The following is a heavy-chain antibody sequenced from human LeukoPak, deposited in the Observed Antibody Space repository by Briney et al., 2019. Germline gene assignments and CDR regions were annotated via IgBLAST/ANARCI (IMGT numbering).Heavy chain of an antibody. V-gene: IGHV1-69*02. CDR2: IIPIRGIA. D-gene: IGHD4-11*01. Sequence: ASVKVSCKASGGTFSSYTISWVRQAPGQGLEWMGRIIPIRGIANYAQKFQGRVTITADKSTSTDYMELSSLRSEDTAVYYCAPHIPDDYSNYHFYYWGQGTLVTVSS. CDR3: APHIPDDYSNYHFYY. J-gene: IGHJ4*02. CDR1: GGTFSSYT.